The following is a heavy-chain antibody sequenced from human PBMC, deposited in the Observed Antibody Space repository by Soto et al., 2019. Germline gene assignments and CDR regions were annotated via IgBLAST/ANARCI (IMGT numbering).Heavy chain of an antibody. Sequence: EVQLLESGGGLVQPGGSLRLSCAASGFTFSSYAMSWVRQAPGKGLEWVSAISGSGGSTYYADSVKGRFTISRDNSKNTLYLQMNGLRAEDTAVYYCAKGGGGGYFAYNWFDPWGQGTLVTVSS. CDR3: AKGGGGGYFAYNWFDP. J-gene: IGHJ5*02. CDR2: ISGSGGST. CDR1: GFTFSSYA. V-gene: IGHV3-23*01. D-gene: IGHD1-26*01.